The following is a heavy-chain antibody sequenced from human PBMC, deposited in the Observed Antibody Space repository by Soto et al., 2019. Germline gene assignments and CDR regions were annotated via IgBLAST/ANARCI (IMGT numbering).Heavy chain of an antibody. CDR1: GFTFSSYS. Sequence: PGGSLRLSCAASGFTFSSYSMNWVRQAPGKGLEWVSSISSSSGYIYYADSVKGRFTISRDNAKNSLYLQMNSLRAEDTAVYYCARGGDSSWYNPFDYWGQGTLVTV. CDR2: ISSSSGYI. V-gene: IGHV3-21*01. J-gene: IGHJ4*02. D-gene: IGHD6-13*01. CDR3: ARGGDSSWYNPFDY.